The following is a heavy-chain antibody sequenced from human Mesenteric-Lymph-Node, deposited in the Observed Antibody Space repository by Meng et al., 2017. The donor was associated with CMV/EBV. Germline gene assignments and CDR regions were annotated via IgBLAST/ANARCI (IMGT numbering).Heavy chain of an antibody. D-gene: IGHD6-13*01. Sequence: QVQLVQSGAEWKKPGSSVKVSCKASGGTFSSYTISWVRQDPGQGLEWMGRIIPILGIANYAQKFQGRVTITADKSTSTAYMELSSLRSEDTAVYYCAGGIAAAGSRWFDPWGQGTLVTVSS. CDR2: IIPILGIA. V-gene: IGHV1-69*02. CDR1: GGTFSSYT. CDR3: AGGIAAAGSRWFDP. J-gene: IGHJ5*02.